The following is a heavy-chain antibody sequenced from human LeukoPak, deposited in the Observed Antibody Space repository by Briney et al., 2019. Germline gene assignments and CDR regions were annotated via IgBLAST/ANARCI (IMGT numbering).Heavy chain of an antibody. CDR1: GGSFSGYY. D-gene: IGHD4-17*01. V-gene: IGHV4-34*01. CDR3: ARAHPTDYGVKNYYYYYYMDA. J-gene: IGHJ6*03. Sequence: PSETLSLTCAVYGGSFSGYYWSWIRQPPGKGLEWIGEINHSGSTNYNPSLKSRVTISVDTSKNQFSLKLSSVTAADTAVYYCARAHPTDYGVKNYYYYYYMDAWGKGTTVTVSS. CDR2: INHSGST.